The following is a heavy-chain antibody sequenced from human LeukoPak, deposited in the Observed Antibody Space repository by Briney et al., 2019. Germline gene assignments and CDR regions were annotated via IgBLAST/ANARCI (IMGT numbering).Heavy chain of an antibody. CDR1: GGSFSGYY. V-gene: IGHV4-34*01. D-gene: IGHD6-6*01. J-gene: IGHJ4*02. Sequence: SETLSLTCAVYGGSFSGYYWSWIRQPPGKGLEWIGEINHSGSTNYNPSLKSRVTISVDTSKNQFSLKLSSVTAADTAVYYCAREEYSSSSHCWGQGTLVTVSS. CDR2: INHSGST. CDR3: AREEYSSSSHC.